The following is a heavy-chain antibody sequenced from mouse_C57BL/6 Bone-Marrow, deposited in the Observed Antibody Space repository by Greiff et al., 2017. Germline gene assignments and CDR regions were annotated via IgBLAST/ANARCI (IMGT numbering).Heavy chain of an antibody. CDR3: ARVGYYGNHYFDY. CDR1: GFTFSDYY. D-gene: IGHD2-1*01. J-gene: IGHJ2*01. CDR2: INSDGSST. V-gene: IGHV5-16*01. Sequence: EVKLVESEGGLVQPGSSMKLSCTASGFTFSDYYMAWVRQVPEKGLEWVANINSDGSSTYYLDSLKSRFILSRDTAKNILYLQMSSLKSEDTATYYCARVGYYGNHYFDYWGQGTTLTVSS.